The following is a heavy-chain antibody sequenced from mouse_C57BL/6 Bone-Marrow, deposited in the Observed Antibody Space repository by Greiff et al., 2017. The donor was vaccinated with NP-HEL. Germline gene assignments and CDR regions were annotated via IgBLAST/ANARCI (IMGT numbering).Heavy chain of an antibody. CDR3: ARRRGSSGYHGY. Sequence: QVQLQQSGAELMKPGASVKLSCKATGYTFTGYWIEWVKQRPGHGLEWIGEILPGSGSTNYNEKFKGKATLTADTSSNTAYWQLSSLTTEDSAIYYCARRRGSSGYHGYWGQGTTLTVSS. CDR2: ILPGSGST. J-gene: IGHJ2*01. V-gene: IGHV1-9*01. CDR1: GYTFTGYW. D-gene: IGHD3-2*02.